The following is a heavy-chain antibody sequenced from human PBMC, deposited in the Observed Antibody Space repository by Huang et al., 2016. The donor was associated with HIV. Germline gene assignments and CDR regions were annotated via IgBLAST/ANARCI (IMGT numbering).Heavy chain of an antibody. D-gene: IGHD3-10*01. V-gene: IGHV4-39*02. CDR1: GGSIRSDNYY. CDR2: IYYSGST. J-gene: IGHJ4*02. Sequence: QLQLQESGPGLVKPSETLSLTCTVSGGSIRSDNYYWGWVRQPPGKGLEWIGSIYYSGSTYYNPSLKRGVTITVYKSKNHFSLRMRSVTAADTAVYYCARLPGSITMIRGVITDPYWGQGTLVTVSS. CDR3: ARLPGSITMIRGVITDPY.